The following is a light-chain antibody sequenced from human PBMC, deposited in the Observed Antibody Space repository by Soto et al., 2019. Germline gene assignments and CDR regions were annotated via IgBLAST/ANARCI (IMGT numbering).Light chain of an antibody. J-gene: IGKJ3*01. CDR1: QGISSA. CDR3: QQFNSYPPFT. V-gene: IGKV1-13*02. Sequence: AIQLTQSPSSLSASVGDRVTITCRASQGISSALPWYQQKPGKAPKLLIYDASSLESGVPSRFSGSGSGTDFTLTISSLQPEDFATYYCQQFNSYPPFTFGPGTKVDIK. CDR2: DAS.